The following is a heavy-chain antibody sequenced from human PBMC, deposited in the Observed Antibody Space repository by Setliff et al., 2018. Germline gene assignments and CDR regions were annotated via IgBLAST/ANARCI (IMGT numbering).Heavy chain of an antibody. Sequence: SETLSLTCSVTGGSMTDFFWNWIRQPPGKGLEWIGYIYTKGSTNYSPSLRSRVTISVDTSKNQFSLKLSSVAAADTAVYYCARGFDVCGGGACYTDGPYYFDYWGLGTLVT. V-gene: IGHV4-4*08. CDR3: ARGFDVCGGGACYTDGPYYFDY. CDR2: IYTKGST. D-gene: IGHD2-21*02. J-gene: IGHJ4*02. CDR1: GGSMTDFF.